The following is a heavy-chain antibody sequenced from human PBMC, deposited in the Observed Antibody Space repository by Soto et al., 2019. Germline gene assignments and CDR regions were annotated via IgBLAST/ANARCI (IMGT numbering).Heavy chain of an antibody. CDR3: ARGPITTNPRFDP. D-gene: IGHD3-22*01. J-gene: IGHJ5*02. CDR2: INHSGST. V-gene: IGHV4-34*01. CDR1: GRSFSGYY. Sequence: SETLSLTCAVYGRSFSGYYWSWIRQPPGKGLEWIGEINHSGSTNYNPSLKSRVTMSLDTSKNQFSLKLSSVTAADTAVYYCARGPITTNPRFDPWGQGTLVTVSS.